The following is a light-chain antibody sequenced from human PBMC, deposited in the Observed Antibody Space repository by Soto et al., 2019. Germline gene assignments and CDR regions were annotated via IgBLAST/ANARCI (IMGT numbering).Light chain of an antibody. Sequence: QPVLTQSPSASASLGASVKLTCSLSSGHSDYAIAWHRQQQDKGPRFLMKVNSDGTYNKWDGIPDRFSGSSSGPERHVTISSLQSEDEADYYCQTWGAGLVVFGGGTKLTVL. CDR2: VNSDGTY. J-gene: IGLJ2*01. CDR3: QTWGAGLVV. V-gene: IGLV4-69*02. CDR1: SGHSDYA.